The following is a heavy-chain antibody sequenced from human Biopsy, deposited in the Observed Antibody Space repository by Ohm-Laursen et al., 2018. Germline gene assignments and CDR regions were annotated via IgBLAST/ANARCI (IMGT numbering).Heavy chain of an antibody. V-gene: IGHV3-23*01. CDR2: ISGRTSGT. CDR1: GFSFSTYW. J-gene: IGHJ4*02. Sequence: SLRLSCAASGFSFSTYWMTWVRQAPGKGLEWVSGISGRTSGTYYADSVKGRFTISRDNSKNTLYLQMSSLRAEDTALYYCAKCMTYSGDGIDCWGQGTLVTVSS. D-gene: IGHD5-12*01. CDR3: AKCMTYSGDGIDC.